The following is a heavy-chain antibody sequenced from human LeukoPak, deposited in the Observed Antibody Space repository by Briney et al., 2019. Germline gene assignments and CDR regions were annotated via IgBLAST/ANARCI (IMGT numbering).Heavy chain of an antibody. V-gene: IGHV3-74*01. CDR1: GFSFSSYW. CDR3: ARVRSSGWYDWGCDY. J-gene: IGHJ4*02. D-gene: IGHD6-19*01. Sequence: QPGGSLRLSCAASGFSFSSYWMHWVRQTPGKGLVWVSHINSYGSIKGYADSVKGRFTIYRDNAKNTLYLEMNSLRAEDTAMYYCARVRSSGWYDWGCDYWGQGTLVTVSS. CDR2: INSYGSIK.